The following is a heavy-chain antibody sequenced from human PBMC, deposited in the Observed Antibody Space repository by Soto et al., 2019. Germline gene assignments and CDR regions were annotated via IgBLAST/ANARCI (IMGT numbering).Heavy chain of an antibody. CDR2: IDHSGST. V-gene: IGHV4-34*01. Sequence: PSETLSLTCAVYGGSFSGYYWSWIRQPPGKGLEWIGEIDHSGSTNYNPSLKSRVTISVDTSKNQFSLKLSSVTAADTAVYYCAKGIAARVSEYYMDVWGKGTTVTVSS. J-gene: IGHJ6*03. CDR1: GGSFSGYY. D-gene: IGHD6-6*01. CDR3: AKGIAARVSEYYMDV.